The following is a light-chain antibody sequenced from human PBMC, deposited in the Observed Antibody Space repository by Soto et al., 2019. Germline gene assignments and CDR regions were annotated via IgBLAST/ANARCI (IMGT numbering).Light chain of an antibody. CDR1: QSISNY. CDR2: TAS. J-gene: IGKJ4*01. V-gene: IGKV1-39*01. CDR3: QQRHSTPLT. Sequence: DIQMTQSPSSLSASVGDRVSITCRASQSISNYLNWYQQKPGTAPKLLVYTASSLQSGVPSRFSGSGSGTDFTLTISSLQPEDFATYYCQQRHSTPLTFGGVTKVELK.